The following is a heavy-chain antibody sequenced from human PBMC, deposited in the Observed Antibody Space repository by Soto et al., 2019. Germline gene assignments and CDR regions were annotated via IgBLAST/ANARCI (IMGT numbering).Heavy chain of an antibody. V-gene: IGHV3-30*18. D-gene: IGHD3-22*01. J-gene: IGHJ4*02. CDR3: AKTPSDYDSSGYYPDNYFDY. Sequence: GGSLRLSCAASGFTFSSYGMHWVRQAPGKGLEWVAVISYDGSNKYYADSVKGRFTISRDNSKNTPYLQMNSLRAEDTAVYYCAKTPSDYDSSGYYPDNYFDYWGQGTLVTVSS. CDR1: GFTFSSYG. CDR2: ISYDGSNK.